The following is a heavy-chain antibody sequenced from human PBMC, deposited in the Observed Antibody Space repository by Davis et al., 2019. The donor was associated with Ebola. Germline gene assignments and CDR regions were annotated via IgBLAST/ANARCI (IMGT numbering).Heavy chain of an antibody. D-gene: IGHD1-26*01. J-gene: IGHJ4*02. CDR2: ISGYNGNT. CDR1: GYDFSHFG. V-gene: IGHV1-18*04. Sequence: ASVKVSCKTSGYDFSHFGISWVRHAPGQRLEWMGWISGYNGNTNHAQKFQDRVNMTTDTSTNTVYMELRGLRSDDTAIYYCVRGEHSGSPLDNWGLGTLVTVSS. CDR3: VRGEHSGSPLDN.